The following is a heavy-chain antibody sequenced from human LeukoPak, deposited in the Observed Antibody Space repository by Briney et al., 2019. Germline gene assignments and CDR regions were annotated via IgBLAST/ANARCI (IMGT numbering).Heavy chain of an antibody. CDR3: ARGVAAAGGDY. CDR2: INHSGST. V-gene: IGHV4-34*01. CDR1: GGSFSGYY. D-gene: IGHD6-13*01. J-gene: IGHJ4*02. Sequence: SETLSLTCAVYGGSFSGYYWSWIRQPPGKGLEWIGEINHSGSTNYNPSLKSRVTISVDTSKNQFSLKLSSVTAAGTAVYYCARGVAAAGGDYWGQGTLVTVSS.